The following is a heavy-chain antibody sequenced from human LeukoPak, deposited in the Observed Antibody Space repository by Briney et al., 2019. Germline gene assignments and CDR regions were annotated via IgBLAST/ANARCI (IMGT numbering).Heavy chain of an antibody. V-gene: IGHV3-23*01. D-gene: IGHD3-10*01. CDR1: GFTFSTYA. CDR3: ARGGTMFYGSGNFDY. Sequence: GGSLRLSCAASGFTFSTYAMSWVRQAPGKGLEWVSAISGSGSSTYYADSVKGRFTISRDNSKNTLYLQMNSLRAEDTAVYSCARGGTMFYGSGNFDYWGQGTLVTVSS. J-gene: IGHJ4*02. CDR2: ISGSGSST.